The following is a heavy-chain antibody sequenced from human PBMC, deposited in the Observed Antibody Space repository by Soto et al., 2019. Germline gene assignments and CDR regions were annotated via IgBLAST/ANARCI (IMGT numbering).Heavy chain of an antibody. V-gene: IGHV4-34*01. Sequence: PSETLSLTCAVYGGSFSGYYWSWIRQPPGKGLEWIGEINHSGSTFYNPSLKGRVTISVDTSKNQFSLSLSSVTAADTALYYCARRGELISMVRGVIDYWGQGTLVTVSS. CDR2: INHSGST. CDR3: ARRGELISMVRGVIDY. J-gene: IGHJ4*02. CDR1: GGSFSGYY. D-gene: IGHD3-10*01.